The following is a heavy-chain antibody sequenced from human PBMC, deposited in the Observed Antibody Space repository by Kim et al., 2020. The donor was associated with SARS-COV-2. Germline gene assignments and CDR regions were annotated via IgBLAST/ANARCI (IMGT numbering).Heavy chain of an antibody. CDR3: AGSYGSGSYYFDY. D-gene: IGHD3-10*01. CDR1: GGSISSYY. J-gene: IGHJ4*02. CDR2: IYYSGST. Sequence: SETLSLTCTVSGGSISSYYWSWIRQPPGKGLEWIGYIYYSGSTNYNPSLKSRVTISVDTSKNQFSLKLSSVTAADTAVYYCAGSYGSGSYYFDYWGQGTLVTVSS. V-gene: IGHV4-59*01.